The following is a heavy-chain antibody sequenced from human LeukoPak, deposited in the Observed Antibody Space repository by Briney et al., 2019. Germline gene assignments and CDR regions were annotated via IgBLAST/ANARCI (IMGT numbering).Heavy chain of an antibody. V-gene: IGHV3-23*01. Sequence: PGGSLRLSCAASGFTFSSYAMSWVRQAPGKGLEWVSVISGSGGSTYSADSVKGRFTISRDNAKNSLYLQMNSLRAEDTAVYYCARDPVGAIDYWGQGTLDTVSS. CDR2: ISGSGGST. CDR1: GFTFSSYA. D-gene: IGHD1-26*01. CDR3: ARDPVGAIDY. J-gene: IGHJ4*02.